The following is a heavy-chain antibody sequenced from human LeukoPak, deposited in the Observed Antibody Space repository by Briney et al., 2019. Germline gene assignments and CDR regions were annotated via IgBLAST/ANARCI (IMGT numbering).Heavy chain of an antibody. CDR3: ARSRSSGWHDF. CDR1: GYSFSGYY. J-gene: IGHJ4*02. Sequence: ASVKVSCKASGYSFSGYYLHWVRQAPGQGLEWMGTINPSGGSTTFAQKFQGRVTMTRDASTSTVYLELSSLRSEDTAVYYCARSRSSGWHDFWGQGTLVIVSS. D-gene: IGHD6-19*01. V-gene: IGHV1-46*01. CDR2: INPSGGST.